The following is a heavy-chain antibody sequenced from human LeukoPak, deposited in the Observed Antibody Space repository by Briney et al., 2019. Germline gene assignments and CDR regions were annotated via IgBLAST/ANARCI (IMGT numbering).Heavy chain of an antibody. J-gene: IGHJ4*02. D-gene: IGHD6-25*01. CDR3: ARVGTAAATADY. CDR1: GYTFTGYY. V-gene: IGHV1-46*01. Sequence: ASVKVSCKASGYTFTGYYMHWMRQAPGQGPEWMGIINPRGGSTDYAQKFQGRVTMTSDTSTSTVYMELHSLRSDDTAVYFCARVGTAAATADYWGQGTLVTVSS. CDR2: INPRGGST.